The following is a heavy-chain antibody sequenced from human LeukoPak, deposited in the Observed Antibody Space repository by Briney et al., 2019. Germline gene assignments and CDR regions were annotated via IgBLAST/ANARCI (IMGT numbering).Heavy chain of an antibody. Sequence: GGSLRLSRAASGFTFSSYSMNWVRQAPGKGLEGVSCISKGSAYIYYADSVKGRFTISRDNAKNSLYLQMSSLRAEDTAVYYCAREEDSTAIRSSDGMDVWGQGTTVTVSS. CDR2: ISKGSAYI. V-gene: IGHV3-21*01. J-gene: IGHJ6*02. CDR1: GFTFSSYS. CDR3: AREEDSTAIRSSDGMDV. D-gene: IGHD6-6*01.